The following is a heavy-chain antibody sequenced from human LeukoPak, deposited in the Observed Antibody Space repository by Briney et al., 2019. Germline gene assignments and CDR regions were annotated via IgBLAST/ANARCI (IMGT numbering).Heavy chain of an antibody. Sequence: SETLSLTCTVSGGSISSYYWSWIRQLPGKGLEWIGYIYYSGSTNYNPSLKSRVTISVDTSKNQFSLKLSSVTAADTAVYYCARNSYGRRVLDYWGQGTLVTVSS. CDR2: IYYSGST. V-gene: IGHV4-59*01. D-gene: IGHD5-18*01. J-gene: IGHJ4*02. CDR3: ARNSYGRRVLDY. CDR1: GGSISSYY.